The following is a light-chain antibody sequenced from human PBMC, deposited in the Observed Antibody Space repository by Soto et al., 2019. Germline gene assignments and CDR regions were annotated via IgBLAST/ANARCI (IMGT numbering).Light chain of an antibody. J-gene: IGKJ1*01. V-gene: IGKV3-15*01. CDR1: QSVNSN. Sequence: VMTQAPATLSVSPGERTTLSCRASQSVNSNLAWYQQKLGQAPRVLIYGASTRATGIPDRFSGSGSGTEFILTISSLQSEDFAVYYCQEYNTWPWTFGQGTKVDIK. CDR3: QEYNTWPWT. CDR2: GAS.